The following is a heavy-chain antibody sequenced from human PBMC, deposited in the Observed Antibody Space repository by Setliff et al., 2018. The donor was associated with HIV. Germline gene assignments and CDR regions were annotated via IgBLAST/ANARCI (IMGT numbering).Heavy chain of an antibody. CDR1: GFTFSSYS. D-gene: IGHD5-12*01. V-gene: IGHV3-21*04. J-gene: IGHJ6*03. CDR2: ISSSTG. CDR3: VREDIVTTGGRLDYYMDV. Sequence: PGGSLRLSCAASGFTFSSYSMNWVRQAPGKGLEWVSFISSSTGSADSVKGRFTVSRDNAKNSLYLQMNSLRAEDTALYYFVREDIVTTGGRLDYYMDVWGKGTTVTVSS.